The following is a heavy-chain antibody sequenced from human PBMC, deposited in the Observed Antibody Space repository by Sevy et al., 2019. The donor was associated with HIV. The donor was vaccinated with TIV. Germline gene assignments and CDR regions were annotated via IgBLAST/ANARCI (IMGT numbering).Heavy chain of an antibody. D-gene: IGHD5-12*01. J-gene: IGHJ4*02. V-gene: IGHV3-48*01. CDR1: GFSFSIYS. CDR2: ISNTGSTI. Sequence: GESLKISCAASGFSFSIYSMNWVRQAPGRGLEWVSYISNTGSTIHYADSVKGRFTISGDNAKNALYLQMNSLRAEDTAVYYCASQRGGYERLYYFDYWGQGILVTVSS. CDR3: ASQRGGYERLYYFDY.